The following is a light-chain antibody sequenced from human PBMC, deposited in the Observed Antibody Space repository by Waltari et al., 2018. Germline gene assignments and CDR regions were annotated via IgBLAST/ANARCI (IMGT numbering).Light chain of an antibody. CDR1: QSVSRA. CDR3: QHYVRLPAT. V-gene: IGKV3-20*01. CDR2: GAS. J-gene: IGKJ1*01. Sequence: ELVLTQSPGSLSSSPGERVTLSCRASQSVSRALAWYQQKPGQAPRLLIFGASNMATGIPDRFSGSGSETDFSLTISRLEPEDFAVYYCQHYVRLPATFGRGAKVEIK.